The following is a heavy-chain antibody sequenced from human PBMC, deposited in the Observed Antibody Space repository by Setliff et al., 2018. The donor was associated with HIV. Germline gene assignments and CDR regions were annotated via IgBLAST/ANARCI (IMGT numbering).Heavy chain of an antibody. Sequence: ASVKVSCKTSGYSFVSYGISWVRQAPGQGLEWMGWISTYNGNTNYAQNLQGRVTMTRDTSTSTVYMELSSLRSEDTAVYFCARGSRITVVAILTYSRFDYWGQGTLVTVSS. J-gene: IGHJ4*02. CDR2: ISTYNGNT. CDR1: GYSFVSYG. V-gene: IGHV1-18*01. CDR3: ARGSRITVVAILTYSRFDY. D-gene: IGHD2-15*01.